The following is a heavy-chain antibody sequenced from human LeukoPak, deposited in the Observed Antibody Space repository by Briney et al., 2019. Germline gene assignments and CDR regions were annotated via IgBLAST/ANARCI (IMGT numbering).Heavy chain of an antibody. J-gene: IGHJ4*02. CDR3: AKICSAYSSSSVDGDAPVDY. CDR2: IWYDGSNK. D-gene: IGHD6-6*01. V-gene: IGHV3-33*06. Sequence: GGSLRLSCAASGFTFSSYGMHWVRQAPGKGLEWVAVIWYDGSNKYYADFVKGRFTISRDNSKNTLYLQMNSLRAEDTAVYYCAKICSAYSSSSVDGDAPVDYWGQGTLVTVSS. CDR1: GFTFSSYG.